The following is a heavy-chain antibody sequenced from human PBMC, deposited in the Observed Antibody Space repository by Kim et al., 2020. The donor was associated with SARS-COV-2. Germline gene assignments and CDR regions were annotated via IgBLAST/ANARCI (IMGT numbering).Heavy chain of an antibody. J-gene: IGHJ6*01. V-gene: IGHV1-69*13. CDR1: GGTFSSYA. Sequence: SVKVSCKASGGTFSSYAISWVRQAPGQGLEWMGGIIPIFGTANYAQKFQGRVTITADESTSTAYMELSSLRSADTAAYYCARVLPAVAATYPYYYCMDV. CDR2: IIPIFGTA. D-gene: IGHD6-19*01. CDR3: ARVLPAVAATYPYYYCMDV.